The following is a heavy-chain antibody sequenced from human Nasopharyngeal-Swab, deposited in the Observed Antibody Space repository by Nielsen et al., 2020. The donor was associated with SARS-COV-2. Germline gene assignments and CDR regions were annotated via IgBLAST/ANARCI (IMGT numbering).Heavy chain of an antibody. CDR1: GYTFTSYD. J-gene: IGHJ6*02. V-gene: IGHV1-8*01. CDR3: ARDGRWLQLLYYYYGMDV. D-gene: IGHD5-24*01. CDR2: MNPNSGNT. Sequence: ASVKVSCKASGYTFTSYDINWVRQATGQGLEWMGWMNPNSGNTGYAQKFQGRVTMTRNTSIGTAYMELSSLRSEDTAVYYCARDGRWLQLLYYYYGMDVWGQGTTVTVSS.